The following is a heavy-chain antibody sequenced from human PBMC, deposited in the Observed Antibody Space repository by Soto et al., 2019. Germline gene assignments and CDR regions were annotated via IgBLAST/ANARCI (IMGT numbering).Heavy chain of an antibody. V-gene: IGHV3-23*01. CDR3: AKGSGINYDYIWGSYPYY. J-gene: IGHJ4*02. CDR1: GFTFSSYA. Sequence: EVQLLESGGGLVQPGGSLRLSCAASGFTFSSYAMSWVRQAPGKGLEWVSAISGSGGSTYYADSVKGRFTISRDNSKNPLYLQMNSLRAEDTAVYYCAKGSGINYDYIWGSYPYYWGQGTLVTVSS. D-gene: IGHD3-16*02. CDR2: ISGSGGST.